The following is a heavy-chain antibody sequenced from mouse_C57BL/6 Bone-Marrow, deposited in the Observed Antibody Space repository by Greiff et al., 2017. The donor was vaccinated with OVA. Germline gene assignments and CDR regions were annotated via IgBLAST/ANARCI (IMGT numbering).Heavy chain of an antibody. Sequence: QVQLQQPGAELARPGASVKLSCKASGYTFTSYGISWVKQRTGQGLEWIGEIYPRSGNTYYNEKFKSKAKLTVVKSSSTAYMELRSLTSEESAVCVSAKDALTWFSCKGMNLRDQGPSITVTS. CDR1: GYTFTSYG. CDR3: AKDALTWFSCKGMNL. V-gene: IGHV1-81*01. J-gene: IGHJ4*01. CDR2: IYPRSGNT. D-gene: IGHD1-1*01.